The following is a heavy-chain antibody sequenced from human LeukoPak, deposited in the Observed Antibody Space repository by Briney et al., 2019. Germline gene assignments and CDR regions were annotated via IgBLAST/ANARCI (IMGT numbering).Heavy chain of an antibody. D-gene: IGHD3-9*01. CDR1: GGSISSFS. Sequence: SAPLSLPCTVSGGSISSFSWSWIRQPPGKGLEWIGYVHSSGSTKYNPSLKSRLIISVDMSKNQFSLKLRSVSVADTAVYYCARLAPGNYDILTGDPKVVFDYWGQGVLVTVSS. CDR2: VHSSGST. CDR3: ARLAPGNYDILTGDPKVVFDY. V-gene: IGHV4-59*01. J-gene: IGHJ4*02.